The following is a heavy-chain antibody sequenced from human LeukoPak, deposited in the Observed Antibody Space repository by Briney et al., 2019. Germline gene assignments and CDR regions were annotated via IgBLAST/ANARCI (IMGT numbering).Heavy chain of an antibody. J-gene: IGHJ1*01. Sequence: ASMKVSCKASGYSFTGYYIHWVRQAPGQGLEWMGWINPDGGVTKSAQNFQGRVTMTRDTSISTAYMELSRLRSDDTALYYCARIGISARGTNFHHWGQGTLVTVSS. V-gene: IGHV1-2*02. D-gene: IGHD6-13*01. CDR1: GYSFTGYY. CDR3: ARIGISARGTNFHH. CDR2: INPDGGVT.